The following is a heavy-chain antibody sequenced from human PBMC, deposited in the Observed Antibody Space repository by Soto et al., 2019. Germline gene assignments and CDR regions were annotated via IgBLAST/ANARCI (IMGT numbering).Heavy chain of an antibody. D-gene: IGHD3-22*01. Sequence: ASVKVSCKVSGYTLTELSMHWVRQAPGKGLEWMGGFDPEDGETIYAQKFQGRVTMTEDTSTDTAYMELSSLRSEDTAVYYCATVTYYYDRSVPDIWGQGTMVIVSS. CDR3: ATVTYYYDRSVPDI. CDR2: FDPEDGET. CDR1: GYTLTELS. J-gene: IGHJ3*02. V-gene: IGHV1-24*01.